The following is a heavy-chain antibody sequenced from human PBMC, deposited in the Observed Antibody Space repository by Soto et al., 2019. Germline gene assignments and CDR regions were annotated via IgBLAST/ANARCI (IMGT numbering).Heavy chain of an antibody. J-gene: IGHJ5*02. CDR1: GAALNSGNYY. D-gene: IGHD2-21*01. Sequence: SETLSLTCSVSGAALNSGNYYWSWIRQVPGKGLEWIGHIYVTGAVDYNPSLRDRITISQDTSERQFSLNLRLVTAANTAVYYCARLRIATNNYKWFDPWGQGTLVTVSS. CDR3: ARLRIATNNYKWFDP. V-gene: IGHV4-31*03. CDR2: IYVTGAV.